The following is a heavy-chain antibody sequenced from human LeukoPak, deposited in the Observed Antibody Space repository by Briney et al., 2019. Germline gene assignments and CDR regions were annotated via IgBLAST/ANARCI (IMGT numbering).Heavy chain of an antibody. CDR3: ARGNYYGSGCDF. Sequence: PGGSLRLSCAASGFTFSNYGMHWVRQAPGKGLEWVAFIYYHGNNKNYADFVKGRFTISRDNSMNTLFLQMNSLRAEDTAVYYCARGNYYGSGCDFWGQGSLATVSS. CDR1: GFTFSNYG. CDR2: IYYHGNNK. V-gene: IGHV3-30*02. J-gene: IGHJ4*02. D-gene: IGHD3-10*01.